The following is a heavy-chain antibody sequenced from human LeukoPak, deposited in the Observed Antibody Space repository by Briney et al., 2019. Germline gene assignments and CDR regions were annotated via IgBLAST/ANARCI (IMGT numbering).Heavy chain of an antibody. Sequence: QPGGSLRLSCAASGFTFSSYAMSWVRQAPGKGLEWVSAISGSGGSTYYADSVKGRFTISRDNSKNTLYLQMNSLSAEDTAVYYCAKGATAVVVVAATFDYWGQGTLVTVSS. J-gene: IGHJ4*02. CDR1: GFTFSSYA. V-gene: IGHV3-23*01. CDR3: AKGATAVVVVAATFDY. CDR2: ISGSGGST. D-gene: IGHD2-15*01.